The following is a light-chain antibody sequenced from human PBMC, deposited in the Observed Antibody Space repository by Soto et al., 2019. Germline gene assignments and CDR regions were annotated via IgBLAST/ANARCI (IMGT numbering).Light chain of an antibody. CDR2: EVT. CDR3: TSYTNINTRACV. CDR1: SGDVGNYNR. V-gene: IGLV2-14*01. J-gene: IGLJ1*01. Sequence: QSALTQPASVSGSPGQSITISCTGTSGDVGNYNRVSWYQQHPGKAPKLIIYEVTDRPLGVSNRFSGSKSGNTASLTISGLQAEDEAEYYCTSYTNINTRACVFGTGTKLTVL.